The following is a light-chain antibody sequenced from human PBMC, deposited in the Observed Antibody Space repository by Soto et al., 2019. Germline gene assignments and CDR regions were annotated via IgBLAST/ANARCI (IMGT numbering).Light chain of an antibody. Sequence: QSVLTQLPSASASLGASVKLTCILSSGHSSYAIAWHQQQPEKGPRYLMKVNSDGSHSKGDGVPDRFSGSSSGAERYLTISSLQSEDEAEYYCQTWGPWVFGGGTQLTVL. V-gene: IGLV4-69*02. CDR2: VNSDGSH. CDR3: QTWGPWV. J-gene: IGLJ2*01. CDR1: SGHSSYA.